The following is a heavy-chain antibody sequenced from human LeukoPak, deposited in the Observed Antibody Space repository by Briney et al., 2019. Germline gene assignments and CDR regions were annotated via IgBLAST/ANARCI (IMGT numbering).Heavy chain of an antibody. CDR3: ARRLTQCDCFDP. Sequence: SQTLSLTCAISGDSVSCNSVTWNWIRQSRSRGLEWLGRTYYRSTWYNDYAVSVRGRITVNPDTSKNQFSLHLNSVTPEDTAVYYCARRLTQCDCFDPWGQGILVTVSS. D-gene: IGHD2-21*02. CDR1: GDSVSCNSVT. CDR2: TYYRSTWYN. J-gene: IGHJ5*02. V-gene: IGHV6-1*01.